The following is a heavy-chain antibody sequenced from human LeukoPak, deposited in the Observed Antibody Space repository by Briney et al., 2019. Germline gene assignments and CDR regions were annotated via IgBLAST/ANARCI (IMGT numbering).Heavy chain of an antibody. Sequence: PGGSLRLSCAAAGFTCSSYAMHWVRPAPGKGLEWVSLISVGVGSTYYAYSVRGPFTISRDNSKNSLYLQMNSLRTEDTALYYCAKVMWHRQGYYYYGMDVWGQGTTVTVSS. J-gene: IGHJ6*02. CDR2: ISVGVGST. CDR1: GFTCSSYA. CDR3: AKVMWHRQGYYYYGMDV. V-gene: IGHV3-43*02. D-gene: IGHD2-21*01.